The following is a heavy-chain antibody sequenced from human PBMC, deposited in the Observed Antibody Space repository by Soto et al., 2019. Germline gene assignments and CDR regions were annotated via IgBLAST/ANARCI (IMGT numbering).Heavy chain of an antibody. V-gene: IGHV3-30-3*01. D-gene: IGHD6-13*01. J-gene: IGHJ6*02. CDR2: ISYDGSNK. CDR3: ARDSRSSWYEKILPYYYYGMDV. CDR1: GFTFSSYA. Sequence: GGSLRLSCAASGFTFSSYAMHWVRQAPGKGLEWVAVISYDGSNKYYADSVKGRFTISRDNSKNTLYLQMNSLRAEDTAVYYCARDSRSSWYEKILPYYYYGMDVWGQGTTVTVSS.